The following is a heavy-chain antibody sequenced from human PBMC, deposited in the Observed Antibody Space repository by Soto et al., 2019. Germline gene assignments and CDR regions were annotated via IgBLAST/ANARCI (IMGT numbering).Heavy chain of an antibody. D-gene: IGHD2-2*01. CDR2: ISGSGGST. CDR3: ARNPFVVVPAASIHY. CDR1: GFTFSSYA. Sequence: EVQLLESGGGLVQPGGSLRLSCAASGFTFSSYAMSWVRQAPGKGLEWVSSISGSGGSTYYADSVKGRFTISRDNSKNTLYLQMNSLRAEDTAVYYCARNPFVVVPAASIHYWGQGTLVTVSS. J-gene: IGHJ4*02. V-gene: IGHV3-23*01.